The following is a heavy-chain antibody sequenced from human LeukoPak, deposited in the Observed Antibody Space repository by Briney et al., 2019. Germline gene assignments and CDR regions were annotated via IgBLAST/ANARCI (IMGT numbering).Heavy chain of an antibody. CDR2: INPNSGGT. V-gene: IGHV1-2*02. Sequence: GASVKVSCKASGYTFTGYYMHWVRQAPGQGLEWMGWINPNSGGTNYAQKFQGRVTMTRDTSISTAYMELSRLRSDDTAVYYCARVVGYYYDSSGYLDYWGQGTLVTVSS. J-gene: IGHJ4*02. D-gene: IGHD3-22*01. CDR1: GYTFTGYY. CDR3: ARVVGYYYDSSGYLDY.